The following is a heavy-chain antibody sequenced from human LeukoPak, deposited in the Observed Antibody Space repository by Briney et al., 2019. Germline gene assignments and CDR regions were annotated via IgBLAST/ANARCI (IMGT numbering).Heavy chain of an antibody. Sequence: GGSLRLSCATSGFTISNNFVSWVRQAPGKGLEWLSVIYSGGSTYYADSVKGRFTISRDTLRNTVHLQMNSLRVEDTAVYYCAREVAYYLDSGRGFDYWGQGTLVTVAS. D-gene: IGHD3-10*01. CDR3: AREVAYYLDSGRGFDY. CDR1: GFTISNNF. J-gene: IGHJ4*02. CDR2: IYSGGST. V-gene: IGHV3-66*01.